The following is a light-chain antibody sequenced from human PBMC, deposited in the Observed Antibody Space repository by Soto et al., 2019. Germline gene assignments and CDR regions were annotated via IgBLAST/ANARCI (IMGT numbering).Light chain of an antibody. V-gene: IGLV2-14*03. J-gene: IGLJ2*01. CDR2: DVS. Sequence: QSALTQPASVSGSPGQSISISCTGTSTDIGAYNYISWYQQHPGEAPKLIIFDVSDRPSGISDRFFGSKSGNTASLTISGLQAEDEGDYYCSSYSTSTTLVFGGGTKVTVL. CDR3: SSYSTSTTLV. CDR1: STDIGAYNY.